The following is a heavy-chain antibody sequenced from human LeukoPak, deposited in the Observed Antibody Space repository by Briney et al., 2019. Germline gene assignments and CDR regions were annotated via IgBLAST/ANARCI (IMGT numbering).Heavy chain of an antibody. J-gene: IGHJ5*02. CDR1: GDSISSYY. CDR2: IYSSGST. CDR3: AREDWFDP. V-gene: IGHV4-4*07. Sequence: SETLSLTCTVSGDSISSYYWNWIRQPAGKGLEWIGRIYSSGSTNYNPSLRSRVTMSVDTSKNQFSLNLSSVTAADTAIYCCAREDWFDPWGQGTLVTVSS.